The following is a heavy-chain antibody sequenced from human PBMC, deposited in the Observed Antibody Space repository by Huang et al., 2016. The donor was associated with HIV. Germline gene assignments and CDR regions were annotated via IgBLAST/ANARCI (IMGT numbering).Heavy chain of an antibody. CDR3: ARSGGAYTDNWLDH. CDR2: INPGDNSK. CDR1: GYTFSSNY. D-gene: IGHD3-16*01. J-gene: IGHJ5*02. Sequence: VQLVQSGAAEKKPGASVKVSCKAPGYTFSSNYIHWVRQAPGLGFEWMGIINPGDNSKTIAPKFRGRLTMTRDTSTSTVYMELNSLTSHDTAVYYCARSGGAYTDNWLDHWGQGTLVTVSS. V-gene: IGHV1-46*01.